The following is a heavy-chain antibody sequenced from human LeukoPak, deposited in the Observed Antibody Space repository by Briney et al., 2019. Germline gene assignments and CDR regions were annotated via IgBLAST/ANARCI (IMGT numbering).Heavy chain of an antibody. J-gene: IGHJ2*01. Sequence: GGSLRLSCAASGFTFSSYWMHWVRQAPGKGLVWVSRINTDGSSTSYADSVKGRFTISRDNAKYTLYLQMNSLRAEDTAVYYCARETDWGFWYFDLWGRGTLVTVSS. CDR1: GFTFSSYW. D-gene: IGHD7-27*01. V-gene: IGHV3-74*01. CDR2: INTDGSST. CDR3: ARETDWGFWYFDL.